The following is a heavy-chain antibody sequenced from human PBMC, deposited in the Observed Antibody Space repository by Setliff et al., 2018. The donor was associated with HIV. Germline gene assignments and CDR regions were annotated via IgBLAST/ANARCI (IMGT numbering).Heavy chain of an antibody. D-gene: IGHD2-21*01. CDR1: GYTFTSYA. V-gene: IGHV1-3*03. CDR2: INAGNGNT. J-gene: IGHJ5*02. Sequence: GASVKVSCKASGYTFTSYAMHWVRQAPGQRLEWMGWINAGNGNTKYSQEFQGRVTITRDTSASTAYMELSSLRSEDTAVCYCARQSRDWNWFDPWGQGTLVTVSS. CDR3: ARQSRDWNWFDP.